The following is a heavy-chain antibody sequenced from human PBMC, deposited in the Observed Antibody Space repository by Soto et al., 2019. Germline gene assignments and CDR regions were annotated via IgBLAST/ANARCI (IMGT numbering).Heavy chain of an antibody. CDR2: IYYSVRT. CDR1: CDSISSYY. J-gene: IGHJ4*02. Sequence: QVQLQESGPRLVKPSETLSLTCTVSCDSISSYYWTWVRQPPGKGLDYIGYIYYSVRTYYNPSLKTRVTISVETSKNLFSLKMSSVTAADTDVYYSARGHQEITTTCTWYDLDYLGQGTLVTVSS. V-gene: IGHV4-59*01. CDR3: ARGHQEITTTCTWYDLDY. D-gene: IGHD6-13*01.